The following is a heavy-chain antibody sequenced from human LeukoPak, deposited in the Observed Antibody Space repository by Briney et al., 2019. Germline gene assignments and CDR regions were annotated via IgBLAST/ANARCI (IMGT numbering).Heavy chain of an antibody. V-gene: IGHV3-33*01. CDR1: GFTFSSYS. CDR3: ARDFLRTLDY. D-gene: IGHD3-3*01. J-gene: IGHJ4*02. CDR2: IWYGGSNK. Sequence: GGSLRLSCAASGFTFSSYSMHWVRQAPGKGLEWVAVIWYGGSNKYYADSVKGRFTISRDNSKNTLYLQMNSLRAEDTAVYYCARDFLRTLDYWGQGTLVTVSS.